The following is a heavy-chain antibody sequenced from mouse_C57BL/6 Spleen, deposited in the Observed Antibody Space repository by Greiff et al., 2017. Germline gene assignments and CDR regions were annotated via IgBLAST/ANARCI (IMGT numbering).Heavy chain of an antibody. J-gene: IGHJ1*03. CDR2: ISYDGSN. CDR3: ARPLNWYFDV. CDR1: GYSITSGYY. V-gene: IGHV3-6*01. Sequence: ESGPGLVKPSQSLSLTCSVTGYSITSGYYWNWIRQFPGNKLEWMCYISYDGSNNYNPSLKNRISITRDTSKNQFFLKLNSVTTEDTATYYCARPLNWYFDVWGTGTTVTVSS.